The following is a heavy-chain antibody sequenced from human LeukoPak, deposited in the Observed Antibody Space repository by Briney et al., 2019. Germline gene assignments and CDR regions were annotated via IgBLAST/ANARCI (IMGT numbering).Heavy chain of an antibody. Sequence: GGSLRLSCAASGFTFSNYAMSWVRQAPGKGLEWVSAISGSGGSTYYADSVKGRFTISRDNSKNTLYLQMNSLRAEDTAVYYCAKDLAGGYGDYGSNVFVIWGQGTMVTVSS. CDR3: AKDLAGGYGDYGSNVFVI. CDR1: GFTFSNYA. V-gene: IGHV3-23*01. D-gene: IGHD4-17*01. J-gene: IGHJ3*02. CDR2: ISGSGGST.